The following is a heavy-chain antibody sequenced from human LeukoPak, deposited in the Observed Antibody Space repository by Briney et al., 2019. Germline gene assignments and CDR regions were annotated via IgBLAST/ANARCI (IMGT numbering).Heavy chain of an antibody. CDR3: ARKDFSSGSFTY. Sequence: PGGSLRFSCAVSGFTFNIYYMSWIRQAPGKGLEGISDIGLHRYPLDYADSVKGRFTISRDNAQNSLYLNMSSLRAEDTAVYYSARKDFSSGSFTYWGQGTLVTVSS. CDR1: GFTFNIYY. CDR2: IGLHRYPL. D-gene: IGHD3-22*01. V-gene: IGHV3-11*04. J-gene: IGHJ4*02.